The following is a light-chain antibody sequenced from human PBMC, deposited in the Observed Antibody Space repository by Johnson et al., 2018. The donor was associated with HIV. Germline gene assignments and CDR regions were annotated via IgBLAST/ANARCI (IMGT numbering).Light chain of an antibody. CDR1: SSNIGNNY. J-gene: IGLJ1*01. CDR2: DNN. CDR3: GSWDSSLSAYV. V-gene: IGLV1-51*01. Sequence: QSILTQPPSVSAAPGQNVNISCSGGSSNIGNNYVSWYQQLPGTAPKLLIYDNNRRPSGIPARFSGSKSGPSGTLGITGLQTGDEADYYCGSWDSSLSAYVFGTGTKVTVL.